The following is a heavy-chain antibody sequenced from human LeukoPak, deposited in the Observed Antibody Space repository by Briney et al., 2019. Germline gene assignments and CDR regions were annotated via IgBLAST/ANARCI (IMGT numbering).Heavy chain of an antibody. J-gene: IGHJ4*02. V-gene: IGHV3-7*01. CDR2: IKPDGSLK. CDR3: ASEIVAPFDQ. Sequence: GGSLRLSCAASGFTFSNYWISWVRQAPGKGLEWVANIKPDGSLKQYVASMKGRFTISRDNAKNSLFLQMYSLTAEDTAIYYCASEIVAPFDQWGQGTLVTVSS. CDR1: GFTFSNYW. D-gene: IGHD5-12*01.